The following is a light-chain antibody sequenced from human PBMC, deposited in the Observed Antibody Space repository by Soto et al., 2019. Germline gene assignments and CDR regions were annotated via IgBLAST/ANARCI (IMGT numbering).Light chain of an antibody. CDR3: QQYGSSPKGFT. Sequence: EIVLTQSPGTLSLSPGERATLSCRASQSVSSSYLAWYQQKPGQAPRLLLYGASSRATGIPDRFSGRGSGTDFTLTISRLEPEDFAVYYCQQYGSSPKGFTFGPGTKVDIK. V-gene: IGKV3-20*01. J-gene: IGKJ3*01. CDR1: QSVSSSY. CDR2: GAS.